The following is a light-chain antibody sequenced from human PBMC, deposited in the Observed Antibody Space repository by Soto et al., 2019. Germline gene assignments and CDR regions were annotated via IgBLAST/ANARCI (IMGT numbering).Light chain of an antibody. CDR1: QDISNY. V-gene: IGKV1-33*01. CDR3: QQYDSLPLT. J-gene: IGKJ5*01. CDR2: AAS. Sequence: DIQMTQSPSSLSASVGDRVTITCQASQDISNYLNWYQQKPGKAPKLLIYAASTLQSGVPSRFSGGGSGTDFALTISSLEPEDIATYYCQQYDSLPLTFGQGTRLEIK.